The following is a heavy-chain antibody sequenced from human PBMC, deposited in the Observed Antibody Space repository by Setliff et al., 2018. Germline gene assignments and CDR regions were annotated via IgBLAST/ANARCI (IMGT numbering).Heavy chain of an antibody. Sequence: SETLSLTCTVSGGSISHHYWSWIRQPPGKGLEWVGYMYNSGNTNYNPSLRRRVAISVDKSKNQFSLKLSSVTAADTAVYYCAGALLWFGEGMDVWGKGTRSPSP. D-gene: IGHD3-10*01. CDR3: AGALLWFGEGMDV. J-gene: IGHJ6*03. V-gene: IGHV4-59*11. CDR2: MYNSGNT. CDR1: GGSISHHY.